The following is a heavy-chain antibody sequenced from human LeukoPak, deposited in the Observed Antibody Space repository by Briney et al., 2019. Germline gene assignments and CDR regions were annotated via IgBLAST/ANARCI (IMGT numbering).Heavy chain of an antibody. Sequence: ASVKVSCKASGYTFTSYDINWVRQATGQGLEWMGWMNPNSGNTGYAQKFQGRVTMTRNTSISTAYMELSSLRSEDTAVYYCARVRGYCSGGSCYFYHYGMDVWGQGTTVTVSS. J-gene: IGHJ6*02. CDR3: ARVRGYCSGGSCYFYHYGMDV. CDR2: MNPNSGNT. CDR1: GYTFTSYD. D-gene: IGHD2-15*01. V-gene: IGHV1-8*01.